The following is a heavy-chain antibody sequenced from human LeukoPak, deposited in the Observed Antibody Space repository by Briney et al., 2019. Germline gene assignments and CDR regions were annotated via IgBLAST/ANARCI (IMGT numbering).Heavy chain of an antibody. Sequence: GGSLRLSCAASGFTFSDYYMSWIRQAPGKGLEWVSYISSSGSTIYYADSVKGRFTISRDNSKNTLYLQMNSLRAEDTAVYYCAKDPSGYYDILTGYYPGTFDYWGQGTLVTVSS. CDR1: GFTFSDYY. J-gene: IGHJ4*02. V-gene: IGHV3-11*04. D-gene: IGHD3-9*01. CDR2: ISSSGSTI. CDR3: AKDPSGYYDILTGYYPGTFDY.